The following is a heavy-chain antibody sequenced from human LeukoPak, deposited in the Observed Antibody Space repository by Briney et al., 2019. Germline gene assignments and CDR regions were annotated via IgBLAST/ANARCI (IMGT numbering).Heavy chain of an antibody. D-gene: IGHD5-18*01. CDR1: GFPFSNYA. J-gene: IGHJ4*02. Sequence: GGSLRLSCAASGFPFSNYAMSWVRQAPGKGLEWVSSLISSGAVTYYADSVKGRFTISRDNSKNTVHLQMDSLRAEDSAVYYCAKNAGYSYGLYYFDYWGQGTLVTVSS. CDR2: LISSGAVT. CDR3: AKNAGYSYGLYYFDY. V-gene: IGHV3-23*01.